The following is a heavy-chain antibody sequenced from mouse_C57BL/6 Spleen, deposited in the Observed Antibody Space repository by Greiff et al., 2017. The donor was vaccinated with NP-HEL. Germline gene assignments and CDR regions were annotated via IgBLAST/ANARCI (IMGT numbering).Heavy chain of an antibody. V-gene: IGHV1-15*01. D-gene: IGHD2-5*01. CDR2: IDPETGGT. CDR1: GYTFTDYE. J-gene: IGHJ1*03. CDR3: TRYSNYWYFDV. Sequence: LVESGAELVRPGASVTLSCKASGYTFTDYEMHWVKQTPVHGLEWIGAIDPETGGTAYNQKFKGKAILTADKSSSTAYMELRSLTSEDSAVYYCTRYSNYWYFDVWGTGTTVTVSS.